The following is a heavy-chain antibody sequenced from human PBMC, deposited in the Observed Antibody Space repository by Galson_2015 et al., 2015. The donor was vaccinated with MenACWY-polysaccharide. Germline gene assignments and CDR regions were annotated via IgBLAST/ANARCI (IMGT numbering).Heavy chain of an antibody. V-gene: IGHV1-24*01. CDR1: GYTLTDLS. D-gene: IGHD4-11*01. J-gene: IGHJ4*02. Sequence: SVKVSCKVSGYTLTDLSMHWVRQAPGKGLEWMGGFDHEDVETIYAQKFQGRGTMTEDTSTDSAYMEPSSRRSEDTAVYYCATGLDYSSYDLFGYWGQRTLVTVSS. CDR2: FDHEDVET. CDR3: ATGLDYSSYDLFGY.